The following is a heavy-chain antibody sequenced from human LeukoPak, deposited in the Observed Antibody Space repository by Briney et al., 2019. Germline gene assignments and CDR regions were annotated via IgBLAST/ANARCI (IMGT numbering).Heavy chain of an antibody. CDR3: AKDPPSPGALGEVDY. CDR2: ISYDGSNK. Sequence: PGGSLRLSCAASGFTFSSYGMHWVRQAPGKGLEWVAVISYDGSNKYYADSVKGRFIISRDNSKNTLYLQMNSLRAEDTAVYYCAKDPPSPGALGEVDYWGQGTLVTVSS. CDR1: GFTFSSYG. V-gene: IGHV3-30*18. J-gene: IGHJ4*02. D-gene: IGHD3-16*01.